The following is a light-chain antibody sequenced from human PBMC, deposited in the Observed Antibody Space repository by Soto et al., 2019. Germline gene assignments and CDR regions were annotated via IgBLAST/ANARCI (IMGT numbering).Light chain of an antibody. J-gene: IGKJ5*01. CDR2: DAS. V-gene: IGKV1-33*01. CDR3: QQYENLPT. Sequence: MRRTQSPSSLSSSVGDRGTITCQASQNINNYLNWYQQKPGRAPKLLIYDASNLEAGVPSRFRGSGSGTDFTFTVSRLQPEDITTYYCQQYENLPTFGQGTRLEN. CDR1: QNINNY.